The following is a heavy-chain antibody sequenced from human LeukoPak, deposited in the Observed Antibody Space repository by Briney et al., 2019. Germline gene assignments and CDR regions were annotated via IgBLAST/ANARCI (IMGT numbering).Heavy chain of an antibody. V-gene: IGHV3-23*01. CDR1: GFTFTSHA. CDR2: TSDSGDST. J-gene: IGHJ4*02. Sequence: GGSLRLSCAASGFTFTSHAMSWVRQAPETGLEWVSSTSDSGDSTYYADSVKGRFTISRDNSKKTLYLQMNSLRAEDTAIYYCAKLIQIVGASDDDYWGQGTLVTVSS. D-gene: IGHD1-26*01. CDR3: AKLIQIVGASDDDY.